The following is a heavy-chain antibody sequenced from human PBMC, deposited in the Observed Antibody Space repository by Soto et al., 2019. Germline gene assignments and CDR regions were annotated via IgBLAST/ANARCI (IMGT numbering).Heavy chain of an antibody. CDR3: ARSIAVAGYFDY. CDR1: GFTFSSYA. Sequence: QVQLVESGGGVVQPGRSLRLSCAASGFTFSSYAMHWVRQAPGKGLEWVAVISYDGSNKYYADSVKGRFTISRDNSKNTLYLQMNSLRAEDTAVDYCARSIAVAGYFDYWGQGTLVTVSS. V-gene: IGHV3-30-3*01. D-gene: IGHD6-19*01. J-gene: IGHJ4*02. CDR2: ISYDGSNK.